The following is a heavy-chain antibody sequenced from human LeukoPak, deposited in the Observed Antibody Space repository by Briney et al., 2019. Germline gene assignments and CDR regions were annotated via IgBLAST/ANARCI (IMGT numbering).Heavy chain of an antibody. CDR1: GFTFSNYE. Sequence: GGSLRLSCVASGFTFSNYEMNWVRQAPGKGLEWVSYISSSGGTIFSADSVKGRFTISRDNAKDSLYLQMNSLRAEDTAVYYCARAYVVVVAATRGDAFDYWGQGALVTVPS. J-gene: IGHJ4*02. CDR3: ARAYVVVVAATRGDAFDY. CDR2: ISSSGGTI. V-gene: IGHV3-48*03. D-gene: IGHD2-15*01.